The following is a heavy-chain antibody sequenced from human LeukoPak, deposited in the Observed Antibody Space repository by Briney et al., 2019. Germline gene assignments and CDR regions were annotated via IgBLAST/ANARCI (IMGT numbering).Heavy chain of an antibody. Sequence: ASVKVSCKASGYTFTSYDINWVRQATGQGLEWMGWMNPNSGNTGYAQKFQGRVTITRNTSISTAYMELSSLRSEDTAVYYCARVVRMNHNTFGGVIVFGYWGQGTLVTVSS. J-gene: IGHJ4*02. CDR1: GYTFTSYD. V-gene: IGHV1-8*03. CDR2: MNPNSGNT. D-gene: IGHD3-16*02. CDR3: ARVVRMNHNTFGGVIVFGY.